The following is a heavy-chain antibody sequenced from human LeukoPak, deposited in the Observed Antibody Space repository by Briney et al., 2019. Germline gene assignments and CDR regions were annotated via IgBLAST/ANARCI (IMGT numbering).Heavy chain of an antibody. CDR1: GFTFGDHA. J-gene: IGHJ4*02. D-gene: IGHD6-19*01. CDR3: ARESIAVAGTDY. Sequence: GGSLRLSCTASGFTFGDHAMSWVRQAPGKGLEWLGFIRSKAYGGTTEYAASAKGRFTISRDDSKSIAYLQMNSLRAEDTAVYYCARESIAVAGTDYWGQGTLVTVSS. V-gene: IGHV3-49*04. CDR2: IRSKAYGGTT.